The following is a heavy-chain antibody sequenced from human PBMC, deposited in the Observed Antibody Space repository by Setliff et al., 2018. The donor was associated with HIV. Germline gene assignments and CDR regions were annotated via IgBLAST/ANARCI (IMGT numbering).Heavy chain of an antibody. V-gene: IGHV4-59*11. D-gene: IGHD1-7*01. J-gene: IGHJ6*02. CDR2: LYFNGGT. CDR1: GDSISSHY. CDR3: ARPVSKNFYGMDV. Sequence: SETLSLTCTVSGDSISSHYWSWIRQPPGKGLEWIGTLYFNGGTSYNPSLKSRVTISGDTPNNQVSLTLSSVTAADTAVYFCARPVSKNFYGMDVWGQGTTVTVSS.